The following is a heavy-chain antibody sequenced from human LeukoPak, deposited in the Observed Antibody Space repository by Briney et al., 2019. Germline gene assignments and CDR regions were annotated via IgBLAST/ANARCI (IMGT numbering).Heavy chain of an antibody. CDR3: STLTSRGLSDS. D-gene: IGHD1-20*01. J-gene: IGHJ4*02. Sequence: GGSLRLSCAASGFTFANAWMNWVRQAPGKGLEWVGRIKSKADGETIDYAAPVKGRFTFSRDDSKNMLYLQMNSLKSEDTAVYYCSTLTSRGLSDSWGQGTLVTVSS. CDR2: IKSKADGETI. V-gene: IGHV3-15*07. CDR1: GFTFANAW.